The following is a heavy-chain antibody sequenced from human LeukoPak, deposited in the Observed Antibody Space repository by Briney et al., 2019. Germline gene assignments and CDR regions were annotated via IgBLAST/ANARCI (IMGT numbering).Heavy chain of an antibody. CDR1: GSTFSSYE. CDR3: ARDRDGDYDY. J-gene: IGHJ4*02. V-gene: IGHV3-48*03. CDR2: ISSSSSTI. Sequence: GGSLRLSCAASGSTFSSYEMNWVRQAPGKGLEWVSYISSSSSTIYYADSVKGRFTISRDNAKNSLYLQMNSLRAEDTAVYYCARDRDGDYDYWGQGTLVTVSS. D-gene: IGHD4-17*01.